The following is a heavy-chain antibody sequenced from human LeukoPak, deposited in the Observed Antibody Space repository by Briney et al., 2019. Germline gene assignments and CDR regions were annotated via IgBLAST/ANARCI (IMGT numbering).Heavy chain of an antibody. CDR2: INPNSGGT. J-gene: IGHJ6*03. Sequence: GASVKVSCKASGYTFTGSYMHWVRQAPGQGLEWMGWINPNSGGTNYAQKFQGRVTMTRDTSISTAYMELSRLRSDDTAVYYCARGGGTRPCHYYYNYMDVWGKGTTVTVSS. CDR3: ARGGGTRPCHYYYNYMDV. V-gene: IGHV1-2*02. CDR1: GYTFTGSY. D-gene: IGHD3-16*01.